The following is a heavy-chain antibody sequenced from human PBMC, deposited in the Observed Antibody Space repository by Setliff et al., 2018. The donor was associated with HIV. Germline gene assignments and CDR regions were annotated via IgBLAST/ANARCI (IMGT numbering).Heavy chain of an antibody. Sequence: SETLSLTCAVSGGSISSGTYYWSWIRQPAEKGLEWIGRIYASGSTNYNPSLRSRVAISVDTSKNHFSLNLSSVTAADTAVYYCVREGGRITMVRGVPSGGLDVWGQGTTVTVSS. CDR2: IYASGST. CDR3: VREGGRITMVRGVPSGGLDV. J-gene: IGHJ6*02. CDR1: GGSISSGTYY. D-gene: IGHD3-10*01. V-gene: IGHV4-61*02.